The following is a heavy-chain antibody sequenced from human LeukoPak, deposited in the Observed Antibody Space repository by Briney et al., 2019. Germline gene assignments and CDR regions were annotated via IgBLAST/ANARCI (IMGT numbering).Heavy chain of an antibody. CDR2: IYYSGST. CDR1: GGSISSYY. D-gene: IGHD4-17*01. J-gene: IGHJ4*02. Sequence: PSETLSLTCTVSGGSISSYYWSWIRQPPGKGLEWIGYIYYSGSTNYNPSLKSRVTISVDTSKNQFSLKLSSVTAADTAVYYCARLGVGYGDYSPIDYWGQGTLVTVSS. CDR3: ARLGVGYGDYSPIDY. V-gene: IGHV4-59*08.